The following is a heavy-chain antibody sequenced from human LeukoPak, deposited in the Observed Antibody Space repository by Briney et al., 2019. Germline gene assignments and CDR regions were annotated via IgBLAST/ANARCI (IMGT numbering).Heavy chain of an antibody. V-gene: IGHV1-69*05. CDR3: ARASITGPRVDY. J-gene: IGHJ4*02. Sequence: ASVKVSFKASGGTVSRYAISWVRQAPGHRLEWMGRIIPIFGTANYAQKFQGRVTITTDESTSTAYLELSSLRSEDTAVYYCARASITGPRVDYWGQGTLVTVSS. CDR2: IIPIFGTA. CDR1: GGTVSRYA. D-gene: IGHD1-14*01.